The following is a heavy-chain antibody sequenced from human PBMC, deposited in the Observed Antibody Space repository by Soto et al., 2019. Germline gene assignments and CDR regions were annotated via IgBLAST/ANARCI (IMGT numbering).Heavy chain of an antibody. CDR1: GDSVSNSRAA. CDR2: TYYSSKWYY. J-gene: IGHJ6*02. V-gene: IGHV6-1*01. CDR3: AGGYGLNV. Sequence: PSHTLSLTCAISGDSVSNSRAAWNLIRDSPSRGLEWLGRTYYSSKWYYDYAVSVQSRITISPDTSKNQFSLQLGSVTPEDTAVYYCAGGYGLNVWGQGTTVTVS.